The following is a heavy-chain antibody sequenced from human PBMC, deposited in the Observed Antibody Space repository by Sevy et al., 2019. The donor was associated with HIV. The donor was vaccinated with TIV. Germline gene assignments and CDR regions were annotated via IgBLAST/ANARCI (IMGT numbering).Heavy chain of an antibody. CDR3: ARDPYSSSASFFDY. CDR1: GFTFSSYG. Sequence: GGSLRLSCAASGFTFSSYGMHWVRQAPGKGLEWVAVIWYDGSNKYYAHSVKGRFTISRDNSKNTLYLQMNSLRAEDTAVYYCARDPYSSSASFFDYWGQGTLVTVSS. V-gene: IGHV3-33*01. J-gene: IGHJ4*02. D-gene: IGHD6-6*01. CDR2: IWYDGSNK.